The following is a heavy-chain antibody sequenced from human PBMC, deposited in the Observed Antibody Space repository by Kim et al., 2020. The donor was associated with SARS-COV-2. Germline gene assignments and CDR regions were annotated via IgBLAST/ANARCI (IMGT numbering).Heavy chain of an antibody. J-gene: IGHJ4*02. Sequence: GGSLSLSCAASGFTFGSYALHWVRQAPGKGLEWVAVVSFAGTNIYYADSVKGRFTISRDNSKNTLYLHMNTLRTEDTAVYFCARESDDRGGYLDFWGQGTLVTVSS. CDR1: GFTFGSYA. CDR2: VSFAGTNI. V-gene: IGHV3-30-3*01. D-gene: IGHD3-22*01. CDR3: ARESDDRGGYLDF.